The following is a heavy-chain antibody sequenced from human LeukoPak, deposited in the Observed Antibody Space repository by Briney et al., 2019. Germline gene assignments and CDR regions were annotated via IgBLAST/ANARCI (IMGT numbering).Heavy chain of an antibody. V-gene: IGHV1-69*05. CDR2: IIPIFGTA. D-gene: IGHD1-7*01. Sequence: SVKVPCKASGGTFSSYAISWVRQAPGQGLEWMGGIIPIFGTANYAQKFQGRVTITTDESTSTAYMELSSLRSEDTAVYYCARDNYAGANWFDPWGQGTLVTVSS. CDR3: ARDNYAGANWFDP. CDR1: GGTFSSYA. J-gene: IGHJ5*02.